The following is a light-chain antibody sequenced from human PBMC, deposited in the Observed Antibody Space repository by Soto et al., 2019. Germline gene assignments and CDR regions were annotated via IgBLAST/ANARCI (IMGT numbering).Light chain of an antibody. Sequence: DIQMTQSPSTLSASVGDRVTITCRASQSISSWLAWYQQKPGKAPKLLIYKASNLESGVPSRFSGSGSGTEFTLTISSLQPDDFATYYCQQYNSYPWTFGHGTKVEIK. J-gene: IGKJ1*01. CDR3: QQYNSYPWT. CDR2: KAS. CDR1: QSISSW. V-gene: IGKV1-5*03.